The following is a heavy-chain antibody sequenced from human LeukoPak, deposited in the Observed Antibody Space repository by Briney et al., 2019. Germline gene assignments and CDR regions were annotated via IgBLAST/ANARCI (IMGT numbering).Heavy chain of an antibody. Sequence: SETLSLTCTVSGGSISSYYWSWIRQPPGKGLEWIGYIYYSGSTNYNPSLKSRVTISVDTSKNQFSLKLSSVIAADTAVYYCARHLGRYGDFDYWGQGTLVTVSS. CDR3: ARHLGRYGDFDY. D-gene: IGHD4-17*01. CDR2: IYYSGST. V-gene: IGHV4-59*08. J-gene: IGHJ4*02. CDR1: GGSISSYY.